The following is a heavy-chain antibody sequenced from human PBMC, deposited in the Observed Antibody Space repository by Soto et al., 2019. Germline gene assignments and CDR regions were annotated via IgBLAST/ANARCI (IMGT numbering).Heavy chain of an antibody. CDR2: ISGSGGST. V-gene: IGHV3-23*01. Sequence: GGSLRLSCAASGFTFSSGGMHWVRQAPGKGLEWVSAISGSGGSTYYADSVKGRFTISRDNSKNTLYLQMNSLRAEDTAVYYCAKDRERWIVVVTEYDYWGQGTLVTVSS. CDR1: GFTFSSGG. J-gene: IGHJ4*02. D-gene: IGHD3-22*01. CDR3: AKDRERWIVVVTEYDY.